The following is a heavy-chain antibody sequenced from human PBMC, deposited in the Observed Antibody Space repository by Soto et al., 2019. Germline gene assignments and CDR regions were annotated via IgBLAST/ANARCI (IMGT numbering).Heavy chain of an antibody. CDR2: ISNSGST. CDR3: ATESGSTYGYFDH. D-gene: IGHD5-18*01. J-gene: IGHJ4*02. CDR1: GGSVTSDEDY. V-gene: IGHV4-30-4*01. Sequence: SETLSLTCTVSGGSVTSDEDYWTWIRQSPGKGLEWIGYISNSGSTGYNPSLKTRLSMSVDRSKSQFTLRLTSVTAADTAVYFCATESGSTYGYFDHWGQGTQVTVSS.